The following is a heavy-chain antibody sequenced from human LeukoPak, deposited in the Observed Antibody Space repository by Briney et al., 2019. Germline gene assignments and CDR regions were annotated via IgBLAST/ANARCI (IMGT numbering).Heavy chain of an antibody. CDR3: ARDLNWNYLSDAFDI. Sequence: SETLSLTCTVSGGSISSSSYYWGWIRQPPGKGLEWIGSIYYSGSTYYNPSLKSRVTISVDTSKNQFSLKLSSVTAADTAVYYCARDLNWNYLSDAFDIWGQGTMVNVSS. CDR1: GGSISSSSYY. J-gene: IGHJ3*02. V-gene: IGHV4-39*07. D-gene: IGHD1-7*01. CDR2: IYYSGST.